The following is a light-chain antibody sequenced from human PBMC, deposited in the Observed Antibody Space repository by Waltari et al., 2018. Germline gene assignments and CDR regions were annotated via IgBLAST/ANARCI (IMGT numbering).Light chain of an antibody. J-gene: IGLJ2*01. V-gene: IGLV3-21*02. CDR2: ADS. Sequence: SYVLTQPPSVSVAPGQTARITCGGNNVGSETVHWYQRVPGQAPVLVVYADSDRPSGIPERFSGSKSGSMATLTISRVEAGDEADYYCQVWDTTNDHVVFGGGTKLTVL. CDR1: NVGSET. CDR3: QVWDTTNDHVV.